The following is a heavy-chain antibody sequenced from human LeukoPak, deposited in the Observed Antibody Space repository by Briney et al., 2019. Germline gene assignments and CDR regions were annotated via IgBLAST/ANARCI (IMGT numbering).Heavy chain of an antibody. J-gene: IGHJ5*02. CDR1: GGSISSYY. CDR2: LHTSGST. V-gene: IGHV4-4*07. Sequence: SETLSLTCTVSGGSISSYYWSWIRQPAGEGLEWIGRLHTSGSTHYNPSLKSRVTMSVDTSKNQFSLKLTSVTAADTALYYCARINSHSDNYYYPWFDPWGQGVLVTVSS. CDR3: ARINSHSDNYYYPWFDP. D-gene: IGHD3-22*01.